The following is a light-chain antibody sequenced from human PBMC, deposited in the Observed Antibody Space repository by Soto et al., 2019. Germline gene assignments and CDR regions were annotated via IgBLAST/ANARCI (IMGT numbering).Light chain of an antibody. J-gene: IGKJ1*01. Sequence: DIQMTQSPSSLSASVGDRVTISCRASQGISNYLAWYQQKPGKVPKLLIYGASTLRSGVPPRFSGSGSGTDFTLAISTLQPEDVATYYCQKYNSVPRTFGQGTKVEIK. CDR2: GAS. V-gene: IGKV1-27*01. CDR3: QKYNSVPRT. CDR1: QGISNY.